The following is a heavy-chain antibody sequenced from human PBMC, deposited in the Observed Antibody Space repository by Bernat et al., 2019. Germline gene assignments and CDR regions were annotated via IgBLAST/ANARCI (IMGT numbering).Heavy chain of an antibody. J-gene: IGHJ1*01. Sequence: QLQLQESGPGLVKPSETLSLICTVSVGSISSSSYYWCWIRQPPGKGLEWIGSIYYSGSTYYTPSLKSRVTISVDTSKNHFSLKMSAVTAADTAVYYCARQHCVDYVMQYFQHWGQGTLVTGSS. CDR3: ARQHCVDYVMQYFQH. CDR2: IYYSGST. D-gene: IGHD4-17*01. V-gene: IGHV4-39*01. CDR1: VGSISSSSYY.